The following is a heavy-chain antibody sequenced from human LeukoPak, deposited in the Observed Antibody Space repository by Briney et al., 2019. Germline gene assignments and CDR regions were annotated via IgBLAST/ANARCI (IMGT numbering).Heavy chain of an antibody. J-gene: IGHJ4*02. V-gene: IGHV4-39*07. CDR2: IYYSGNT. CDR1: GGSINTWSHY. D-gene: IGHD6-19*01. Sequence: SETLSLTCTVSGGSINTWSHYWDWVRQPPGKGLEWTGSIYYSGNTYYNPSLKSRVTMSIDTSKNQISLTLRSVTPADTAIYYCARRSEDGNHHHYFADWGQGLLVTVSS. CDR3: ARRSEDGNHHHYFAD.